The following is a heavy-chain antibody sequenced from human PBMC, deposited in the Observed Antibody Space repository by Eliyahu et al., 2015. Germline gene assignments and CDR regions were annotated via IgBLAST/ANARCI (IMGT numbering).Heavy chain of an antibody. CDR2: IKQDGSDK. CDR1: GFTFSTYY. CDR3: AREAIVEAHDDAFDF. V-gene: IGHV3-7*01. J-gene: IGHJ3*01. D-gene: IGHD1-26*01. Sequence: QLVESGGGLVQPGGSLRLSCAASGFTFSTYYMSWVRQAPGKGLEWVANIKQDGSDKYYVDSVKGRFTISRDNAKNSLYLQVNSLRAEDTAVYYCAREAIVEAHDDAFDFWGQGTMVTVSS.